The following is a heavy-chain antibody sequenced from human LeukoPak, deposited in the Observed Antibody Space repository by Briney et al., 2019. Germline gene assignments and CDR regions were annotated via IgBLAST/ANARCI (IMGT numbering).Heavy chain of an antibody. CDR2: ISSSGSTI. V-gene: IGHV3-11*01. CDR3: AKVWSVFRVGATPFDY. D-gene: IGHD1-26*01. CDR1: GFTFSDYY. J-gene: IGHJ4*02. Sequence: GGSLRLSCAASGFTFSDYYMSWIRQAPGKGLEWVSYISSSGSTIYYADSVRGRFIISRDNSKNTLYLQMNSLRAEDTAVYYCAKVWSVFRVGATPFDYWGQGTLVTVSS.